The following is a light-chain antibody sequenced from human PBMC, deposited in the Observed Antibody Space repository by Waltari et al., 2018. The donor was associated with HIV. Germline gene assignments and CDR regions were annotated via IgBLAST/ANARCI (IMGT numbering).Light chain of an antibody. CDR3: QQFYNIPYS. CDR1: QTILYSSNNKNY. J-gene: IGKJ2*03. CDR2: WAS. Sequence: DIVMTQSPESLAVSLGERATINCRSSQTILYSSNNKNYLAWYQQKPGQSPKVLIYWASTRESGVPDRFSGSVSGTNFTLTISNLQAEDVAAYYCQQFYNIPYSFGQGTKLQIK. V-gene: IGKV4-1*01.